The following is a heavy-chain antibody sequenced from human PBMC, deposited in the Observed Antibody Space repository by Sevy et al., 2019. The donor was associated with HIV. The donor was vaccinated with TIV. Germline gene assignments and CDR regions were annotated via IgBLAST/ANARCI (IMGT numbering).Heavy chain of an antibody. Sequence: GGSLRLSCAASGFTVSSNYMSWVRQAPGKGLEWVSVIYSGGSTYYADSVKGRFTISRDNSKNTLYLQMNSLRAEDTVVYYCAREGAIGYYYYYGMDVWGQGTTVTVSS. J-gene: IGHJ6*02. D-gene: IGHD2-21*01. CDR2: IYSGGST. CDR3: AREGAIGYYYYYGMDV. V-gene: IGHV3-53*01. CDR1: GFTVSSNY.